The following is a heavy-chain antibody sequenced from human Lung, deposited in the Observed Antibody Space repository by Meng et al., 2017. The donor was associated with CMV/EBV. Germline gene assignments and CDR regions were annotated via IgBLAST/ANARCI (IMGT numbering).Heavy chain of an antibody. J-gene: IGHJ6*02. CDR2: IYNEGRT. D-gene: IGHD3-3*01. V-gene: IGHV3-66*02. CDR1: GFIVSDNY. Sequence: GESLKISCAASGFIVSDNYISWVRQAPGKGLECVSVIYNEGRTFYVDSVMGRFFTFTDNSKNTVYYQKSSIRTDDTTVYFCARLSDPEWLPFAMDVWGQGXTVTVSS. CDR3: ARLSDPEWLPFAMDV.